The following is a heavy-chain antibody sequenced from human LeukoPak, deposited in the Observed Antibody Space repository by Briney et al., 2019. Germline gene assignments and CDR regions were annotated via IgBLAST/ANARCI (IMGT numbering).Heavy chain of an antibody. CDR2: ISGSGGST. CDR1: GFTFSSYA. V-gene: IGHV3-23*01. Sequence: PGGSLRLSCAASGFTFSSYAMSWVRQVPGKGLEWVSAISGSGGSTYYADSVKGRFTISRDNSKNTLYLQMNSLRAEDTAVYYCARDNVYYYGSGNAFDIWGQGTMVTVSS. J-gene: IGHJ3*02. D-gene: IGHD3-10*01. CDR3: ARDNVYYYGSGNAFDI.